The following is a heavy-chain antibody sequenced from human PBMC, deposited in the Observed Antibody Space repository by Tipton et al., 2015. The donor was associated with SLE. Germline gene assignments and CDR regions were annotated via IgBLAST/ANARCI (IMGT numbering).Heavy chain of an antibody. V-gene: IGHV4-34*01. J-gene: IGHJ4*02. CDR3: ARETSSLFDY. Sequence: LRLSCTVSGGSISSYYWSWIRQPPGKGLEWIGEINHSGSTNYNPSLKSRVTMSVDTSKNQFSLKLSSVTAADTAVYYCARETSSLFDYWGQGTLVTVSS. D-gene: IGHD6-19*01. CDR2: INHSGST. CDR1: GGSISSYY.